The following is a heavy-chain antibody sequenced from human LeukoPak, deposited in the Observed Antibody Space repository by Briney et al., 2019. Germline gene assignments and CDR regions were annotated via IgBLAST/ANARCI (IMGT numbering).Heavy chain of an antibody. CDR1: GYTFISYG. CDR3: ASNFRYTSGAYTPYHF. CDR2: ISVYNGNT. J-gene: IGHJ4*02. V-gene: IGHV1-18*01. Sequence: ASVKVSCKTSGYTFISYGISWVRQAPGQRLEWMGWISVYNGNTNYPQKFQGRATMTTDTSTSTAYMELRRLRSDDTAVYYWASNFRYTSGAYTPYHFWGQGTLVTVSS. D-gene: IGHD6-19*01.